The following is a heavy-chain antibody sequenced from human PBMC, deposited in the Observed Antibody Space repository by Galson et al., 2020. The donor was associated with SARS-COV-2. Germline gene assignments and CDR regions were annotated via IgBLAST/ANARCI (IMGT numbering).Heavy chain of an antibody. Sequence: ASVKVSCKASGYTFTSYGISWVRQAPGQGLEWVAWISAFNGNTDYAQKLQGRVTMTTDTSTSTAYMELRSLRSDDTAVYYGARELGSWTYHSLDYWGQGTLVTVSS. CDR2: ISAFNGNT. V-gene: IGHV1-18*01. CDR1: GYTFTSYG. CDR3: ARELGSWTYHSLDY. J-gene: IGHJ4*02. D-gene: IGHD3-10*01.